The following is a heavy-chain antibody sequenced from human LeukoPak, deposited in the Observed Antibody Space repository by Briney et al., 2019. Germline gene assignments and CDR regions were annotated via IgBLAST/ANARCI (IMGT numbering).Heavy chain of an antibody. CDR2: IYYSVST. V-gene: IGHV4-39*01. D-gene: IGHD6-6*01. CDR3: ARRGYSSSSGGDY. J-gene: IGHJ4*02. CDR1: GGSIISSSYY. Sequence: SETLSLTCTVSGGSIISSSYYWGWIRQPPRKVQEWIGSIYYSVSTYYNPSLKRRLTIPVDTSKNQFSLKLSSVAAADTAVYYCARRGYSSSSGGDYWGQGTLVTVSS.